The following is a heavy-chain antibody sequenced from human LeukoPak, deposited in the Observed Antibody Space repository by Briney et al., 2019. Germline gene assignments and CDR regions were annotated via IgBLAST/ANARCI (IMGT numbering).Heavy chain of an antibody. CDR1: GASISTSAYY. J-gene: IGHJ4*02. CDR3: AKSGGYGLIDY. V-gene: IGHV4-39*01. Sequence: DPSETLSLTCSVSGASISTSAYYWGWIRQPPGKGLEWIGSIYYSGSTYYNASLKSRVTISIDTSKNQFSLRLSSVTAADTAVYYCAKSGGYGLIDYWGQGTLVTVSS. D-gene: IGHD1-26*01. CDR2: IYYSGST.